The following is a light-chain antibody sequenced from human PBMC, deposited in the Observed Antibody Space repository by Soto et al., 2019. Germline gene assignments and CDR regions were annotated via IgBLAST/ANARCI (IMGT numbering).Light chain of an antibody. Sequence: ENVLTQSPGILSLSTGERATLSCRASQSVSNDFLAWYQQKPGQAPRLLIYGASTRATDVPDRFSGSGSGADFTLTISRLEPEDFAVYYCQQYGSAPPRTFGQGTKVDIK. CDR1: QSVSNDF. V-gene: IGKV3-20*01. CDR3: QQYGSAPPRT. J-gene: IGKJ1*01. CDR2: GAS.